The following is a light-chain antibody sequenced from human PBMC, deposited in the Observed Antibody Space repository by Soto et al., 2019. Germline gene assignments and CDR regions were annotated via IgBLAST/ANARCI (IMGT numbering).Light chain of an antibody. J-gene: IGLJ2*01. V-gene: IGLV1-44*01. CDR1: SSNIGGNI. CDR2: DNK. Sequence: QSVLTQPPSVSGTPGQRVTISCSGSSSNIGGNIVNWYQQIPGTAPKLLIYDNKWRPSGVPDRFSGSKSDTSAYLAINGLQSEDEADYYCAAWHGSLNGPVFGGGTKVTVL. CDR3: AAWHGSLNGPV.